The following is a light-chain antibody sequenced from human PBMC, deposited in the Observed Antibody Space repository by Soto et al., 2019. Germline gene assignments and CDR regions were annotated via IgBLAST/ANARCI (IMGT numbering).Light chain of an antibody. CDR3: QQYGSSPMT. J-gene: IGKJ1*01. Sequence: EIELTQSPATLSLSPGERATLSCRASQSVSSYLAWYQQKPGQAPRLLIYDASNRATGIPARFSGSGSGTDFTLTISSLEPEDFAVYYCQQYGSSPMTFGQGTKVEIK. CDR2: DAS. CDR1: QSVSSY. V-gene: IGKV3-11*01.